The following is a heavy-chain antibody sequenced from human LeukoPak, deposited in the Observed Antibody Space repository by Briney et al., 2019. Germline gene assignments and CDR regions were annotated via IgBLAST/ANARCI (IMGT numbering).Heavy chain of an antibody. D-gene: IGHD5-12*01. CDR3: ARTISGYDSAVFDY. Sequence: SETLSLTCTVSGGSISSHYWSWIRQPPGKGLEWIGYIYYSGSTNYNPSLKSRVTISVDTSKNQFSLKLSSVTAADTAVYYCARTISGYDSAVFDYWGQGTLVTVSS. J-gene: IGHJ4*02. CDR1: GGSISSHY. CDR2: IYYSGST. V-gene: IGHV4-59*11.